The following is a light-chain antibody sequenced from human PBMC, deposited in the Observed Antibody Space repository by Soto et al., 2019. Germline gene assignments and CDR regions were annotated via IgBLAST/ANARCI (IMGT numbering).Light chain of an antibody. CDR3: FSFTHSYTWV. J-gene: IGLJ3*02. CDR1: SSDVGGYNY. CDR2: EVS. Sequence: QSVLTQPASVPGSPGQSITISCTGTSSDVGGYNYVSWFQHHPGKVPKLMIYEVSHRPSGVSDRFSGSKSGSTASLTISGLQAEDDAYYDCFSFTHSYTWVFGGGTKLTVL. V-gene: IGLV2-14*01.